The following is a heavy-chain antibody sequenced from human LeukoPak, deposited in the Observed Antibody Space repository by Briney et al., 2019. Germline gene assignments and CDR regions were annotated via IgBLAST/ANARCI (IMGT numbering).Heavy chain of an antibody. D-gene: IGHD6-19*01. V-gene: IGHV4-59*12. Sequence: KTSETLSLTCTVSGGSISSYYWSWIRQPPGKGLEWIGYIYYSGSTNYNPSLKSRVTVSVDTSKNQFSLKLSSVTAADTAVYYCARTPSSGWANYYYYYYMDVWGKGTTVTISS. J-gene: IGHJ6*03. CDR2: IYYSGST. CDR1: GGSISSYY. CDR3: ARTPSSGWANYYYYYYMDV.